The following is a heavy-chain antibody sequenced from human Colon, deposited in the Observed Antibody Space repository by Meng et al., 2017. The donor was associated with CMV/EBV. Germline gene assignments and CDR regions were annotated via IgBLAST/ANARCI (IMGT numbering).Heavy chain of an antibody. CDR2: IYYTGGT. Sequence: QVQRQESGPRLVKPSETLSLTCTVSGGSISSPSYYWAWVRQPPGKGLEWIGSIYYTGGTFYSPSLKSRVTISIDTSKNHFSLKLNSVTAADTAMYYCTRETGGSSLAYWGQGILVTVSS. CDR3: TRETGGSSLAY. J-gene: IGHJ4*02. CDR1: GGSISSPSYY. D-gene: IGHD6-13*01. V-gene: IGHV4-39*02.